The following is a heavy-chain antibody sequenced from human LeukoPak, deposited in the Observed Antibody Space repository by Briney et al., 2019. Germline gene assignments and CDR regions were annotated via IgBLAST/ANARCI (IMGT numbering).Heavy chain of an antibody. CDR2: IYYSGST. J-gene: IGHJ4*02. CDR3: ARAPYGGYYYFDY. Sequence: SETLSLTCTVSGGSISSYYWSWIRQPPGKGLEWIGYIYYSGSTNYNPSLKSRVTISVDTSKDQFSLKLSSVTAADTAVYYCARAPYGGYYYFDYWGQGTLVTVSS. D-gene: IGHD5-12*01. V-gene: IGHV4-59*01. CDR1: GGSISSYY.